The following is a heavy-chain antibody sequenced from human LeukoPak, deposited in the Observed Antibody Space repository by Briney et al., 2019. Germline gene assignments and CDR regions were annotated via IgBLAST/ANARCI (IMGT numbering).Heavy chain of an antibody. J-gene: IGHJ6*02. V-gene: IGHV3-30*04. D-gene: IGHD6-19*01. CDR3: AKAAVADRYYYYGIDV. CDR2: ISYDGSNK. CDR1: GFTFSSYA. Sequence: GGSLRLSCAASGFTFSSYAMHWVRQAPGKGLEWVAVISYDGSNKDYADSVKGRLTTSRDNSKNTVYLQMNSLRTEDTAVYYCAKAAVADRYYYYGIDVWGQGTTVTVSS.